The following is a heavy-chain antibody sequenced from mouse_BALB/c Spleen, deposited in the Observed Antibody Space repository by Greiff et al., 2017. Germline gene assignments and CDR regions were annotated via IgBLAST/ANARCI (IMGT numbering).Heavy chain of an antibody. Sequence: EAQGVESGGGLVQPGGSRKLSCAASGFTFSSFGMHWVRQAPEKGLEWVAYISSGSSTIYYADTVKGRFTISRDNPKNTLFLQMTSLRSEDTAMYYCARSDGYWGQGTLVTVSA. V-gene: IGHV5-17*02. CDR3: ARSDGY. CDR2: ISSGSSTI. J-gene: IGHJ3*02. CDR1: GFTFSSFG.